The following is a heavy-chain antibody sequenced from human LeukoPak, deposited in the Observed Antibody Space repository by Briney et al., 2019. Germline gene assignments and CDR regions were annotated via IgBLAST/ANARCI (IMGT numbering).Heavy chain of an antibody. CDR2: ISSGGSDT. J-gene: IGHJ4*02. CDR1: GFTFSIYG. V-gene: IGHV3-21*05. CDR3: ARVLGSYAFDY. D-gene: IGHD1-26*01. Sequence: GGSLRLSCSAAGFTFSIYGMNWVRQAPGKGLEWVSYISSGGSDTNYADSVKGRFTISRDNTKNSLYLQMNSLRAEDTAVYYCARVLGSYAFDYWGQGILVTVSS.